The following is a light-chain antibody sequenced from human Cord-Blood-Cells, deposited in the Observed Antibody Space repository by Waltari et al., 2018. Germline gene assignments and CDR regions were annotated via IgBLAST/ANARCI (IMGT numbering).Light chain of an antibody. CDR2: AAS. CDR3: QQANSFPLT. J-gene: IGKJ4*01. Sequence: DIQMTQPPSSASASVGDRVTLTCRASQGISSWLDWYQQKPGKAPKLLIYAASSLQSGVPSRFSGSGSGTDFTLTISSLQPEDFATYYCQQANSFPLTFGGGTKVEIK. CDR1: QGISSW. V-gene: IGKV1-12*01.